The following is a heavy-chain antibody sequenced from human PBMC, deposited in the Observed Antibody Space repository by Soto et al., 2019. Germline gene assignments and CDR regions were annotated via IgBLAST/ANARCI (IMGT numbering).Heavy chain of an antibody. CDR1: GFTFDDYT. CDR3: AGGYSSSWYGDYYYYGMDV. D-gene: IGHD6-13*01. V-gene: IGHV3-43*01. CDR2: ISWDGGST. Sequence: EVQLVESGGVVVQPGGSLRLSCAASGFTFDDYTMHWVRQAPGKGLEWVSLISWDGGSTYYADSVKGRFTISRDNSKNSLYLQMNSLRTDDTALYYCAGGYSSSWYGDYYYYGMDVWGQGTTVTVSS. J-gene: IGHJ6*02.